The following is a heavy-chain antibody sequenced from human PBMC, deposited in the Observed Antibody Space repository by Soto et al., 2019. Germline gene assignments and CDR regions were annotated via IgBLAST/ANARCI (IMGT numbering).Heavy chain of an antibody. Sequence: QVQLVESGGGVVQPGRSLRLSCAASGFTVSSYAMHWVRQAPGKGLEWVAVISYDGSNKYYADSVKGRFTISRDNSKNTLYLQMNSLRAEDTAVYYCARGGTTGGYWGQGTLVTVSS. D-gene: IGHD3-16*01. J-gene: IGHJ4*02. CDR1: GFTVSSYA. CDR3: ARGGTTGGY. CDR2: ISYDGSNK. V-gene: IGHV3-30-3*01.